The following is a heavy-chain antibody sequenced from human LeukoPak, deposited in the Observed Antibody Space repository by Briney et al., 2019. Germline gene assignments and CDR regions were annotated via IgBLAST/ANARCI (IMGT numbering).Heavy chain of an antibody. D-gene: IGHD1-26*01. V-gene: IGHV3-7*01. Sequence: GGSLRLSCAASGFTFSSYGMHWVRQAPGKGLEWVANIKEDGSEKYYVDSVKGRFTISRDNAKNSVYLQMNSLRAEDTAVYYCARSLGGSYYFDYWGQGTLVTVSS. CDR3: ARSLGGSYYFDY. J-gene: IGHJ4*02. CDR2: IKEDGSEK. CDR1: GFTFSSYG.